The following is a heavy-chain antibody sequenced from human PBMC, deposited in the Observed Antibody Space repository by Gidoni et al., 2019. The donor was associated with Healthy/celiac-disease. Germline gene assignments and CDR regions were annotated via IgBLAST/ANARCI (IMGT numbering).Heavy chain of an antibody. V-gene: IGHV4-59*12. Sequence: QVQLQESGPGLVKPSETLSLTCAVSGGSISTYYWTWIRQPPGKGLEWIGYISYTGSTTYNPSLKSRVTISIDTSKNQFSLKLNSVTVADTAVYYCARDEGSGSGSYYPWGQGTLVTVSS. CDR1: GGSISTYY. CDR3: ARDEGSGSGSYYP. CDR2: ISYTGST. D-gene: IGHD3-10*01. J-gene: IGHJ5*02.